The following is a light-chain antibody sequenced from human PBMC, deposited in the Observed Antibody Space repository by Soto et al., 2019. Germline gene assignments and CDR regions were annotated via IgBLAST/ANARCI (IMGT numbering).Light chain of an antibody. CDR2: EVT. J-gene: IGLJ1*01. CDR1: SSDIGGYNY. Sequence: QSALTQSASVSGSPGQSITISCTGTSSDIGGYNYVSWYQQYPGKAPKLTIYEVTNRPPGVSNRFSGSKSGNTASLTISGLQAEDEADYYCSSYTSSSTYVFGTGTKLTVL. CDR3: SSYTSSSTYV. V-gene: IGLV2-14*01.